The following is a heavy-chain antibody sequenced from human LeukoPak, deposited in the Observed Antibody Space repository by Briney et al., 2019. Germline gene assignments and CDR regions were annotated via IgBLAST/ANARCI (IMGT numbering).Heavy chain of an antibody. V-gene: IGHV4-38-2*02. CDR2: IYHSGST. J-gene: IGHJ5*02. D-gene: IGHD1-26*01. CDR3: ARVGGGSYLNWFDP. CDR1: GYSISSGYY. Sequence: SETLSLTCTVSGYSISSGYYWGWIRQPPGKGLEWIGSIYHSGSTYYNPSLKSRVTISVDTSKNQFSLKLSSVAAADTAVYYCARVGGGSYLNWFDPWGQGTLVTVSS.